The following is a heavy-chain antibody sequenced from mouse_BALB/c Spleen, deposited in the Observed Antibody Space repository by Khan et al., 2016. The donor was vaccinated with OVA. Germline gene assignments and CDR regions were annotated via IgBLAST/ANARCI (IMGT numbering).Heavy chain of an antibody. V-gene: IGHV2-3*01. D-gene: IGHD2-1*01. J-gene: IGHJ4*01. CDR2: IWGDGST. CDR3: AKHDHGNLYAMDD. Sequence: QVQLKESGPGLVAPSQSLSITCTVTGFSLTTYGVSWVRRPPGKGMEWLGVIWGDGSTNYHSAPISSLTISKDNSKSQVFLKLNSLQTEDTGTYYCAKHDHGNLYAMDDWGQGTSVTVSS. CDR1: GFSLTTYG.